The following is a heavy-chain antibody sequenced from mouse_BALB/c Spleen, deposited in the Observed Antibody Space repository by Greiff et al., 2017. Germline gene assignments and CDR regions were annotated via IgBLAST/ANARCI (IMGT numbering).Heavy chain of an antibody. D-gene: IGHD2-2*01. Sequence: VQLVESGPQLVRPGASVKISCKASGYSFTSYWMHWVKQRPGQGLEWIGMIDPSDSETRLNQKFKDKATLTVDKSSSTAYMQLSSPTSEDSAVYYCARPEGYDGDYWGQGTTLTVSS. J-gene: IGHJ2*01. V-gene: IGHV1S126*01. CDR1: GYSFTSYW. CDR3: ARPEGYDGDY. CDR2: IDPSDSET.